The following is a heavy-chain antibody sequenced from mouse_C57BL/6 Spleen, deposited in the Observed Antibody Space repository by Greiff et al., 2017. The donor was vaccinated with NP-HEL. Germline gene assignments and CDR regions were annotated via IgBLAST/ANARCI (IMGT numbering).Heavy chain of an antibody. D-gene: IGHD2-4*01. J-gene: IGHJ2*01. CDR1: GFTFSDYY. CDR3: AREGDYEGFDY. Sequence: EVQLVESEGGLVQPGSSMKLSCTASGFTFSDYYMAWVRQVPEKGLEWVANINYDGSSTYYLDSLKSRFIISRDNAKNILYLQMSSLKSEDTATYYCAREGDYEGFDYWGQGTTLTVSS. V-gene: IGHV5-16*01. CDR2: INYDGSST.